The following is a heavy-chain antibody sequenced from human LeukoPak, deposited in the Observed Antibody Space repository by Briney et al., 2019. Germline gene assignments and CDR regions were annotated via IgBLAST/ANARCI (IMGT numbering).Heavy chain of an antibody. Sequence: PSQTLSLTCTVSGGSIRSYYWSWIRQPPGKGLEWIGYIYHTGNTNYKPSLRSRLTISVDTPKNQFSLRLSSVTAADTAVYYCARHRSFNLFDYWGQGTLVTVSS. J-gene: IGHJ4*02. D-gene: IGHD1-14*01. V-gene: IGHV4-59*08. CDR3: ARHRSFNLFDY. CDR2: IYHTGNT. CDR1: GGSIRSYY.